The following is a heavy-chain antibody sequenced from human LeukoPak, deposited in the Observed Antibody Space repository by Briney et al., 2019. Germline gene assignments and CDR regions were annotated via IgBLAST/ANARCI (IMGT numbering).Heavy chain of an antibody. CDR3: ARDLAPSYYFDY. CDR2: ISGSSYYI. J-gene: IGHJ4*02. Sequence: GGSLRLSCVASGFTFSSYTINWVRQTPGKGLEWVSSISGSSYYIYYADSVRGRFTISRDNAKNSLYLQMNSLRAEDTVVYYCARDLAPSYYFDYWGQGTLVTVSS. V-gene: IGHV3-21*01. CDR1: GFTFSSYT. D-gene: IGHD3-3*02.